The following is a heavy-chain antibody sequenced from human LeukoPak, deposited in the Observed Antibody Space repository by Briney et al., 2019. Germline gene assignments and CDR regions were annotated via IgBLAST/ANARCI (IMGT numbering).Heavy chain of an antibody. CDR3: ARSPDILTGEKFDY. D-gene: IGHD3-9*01. V-gene: IGHV1-2*02. CDR2: INPNRDGT. CDR1: GYTFTDYY. J-gene: IGHJ4*02. Sequence: ASVKVSCKASGYTFTDYYMHWVRQAPGQGLEWMGWINPNRDGTNYAQKFEARVTMNRDTSISTAYMELSRLRFDDTAVYYCARSPDILTGEKFDYWGQGTLVTVSS.